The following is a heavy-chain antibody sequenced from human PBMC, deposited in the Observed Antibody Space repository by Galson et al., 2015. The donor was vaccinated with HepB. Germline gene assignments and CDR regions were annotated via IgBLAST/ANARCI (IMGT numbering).Heavy chain of an antibody. J-gene: IGHJ6*03. CDR3: ARAVSYYYYYMDV. CDR1: GYTFTSYG. CDR2: ISAYNGNT. D-gene: IGHD4-11*01. Sequence: SVKVSCKASGYTFTSYGISWVRQAPGQGLEWMGWISAYNGNTNYAQKLQGRVTMTTDASTSTAYMELRSLRSDDTAVYYCARAVSYYYYYMDVWGKGTTVTVSS. V-gene: IGHV1-18*01.